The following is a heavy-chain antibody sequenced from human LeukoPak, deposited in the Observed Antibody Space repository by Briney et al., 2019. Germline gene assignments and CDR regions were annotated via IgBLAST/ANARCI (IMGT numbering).Heavy chain of an antibody. J-gene: IGHJ4*02. CDR3: ARESLRVGPYYYDSSGNDY. CDR1: GFTFSDYY. Sequence: GGSLRLSCAASGFTFSDYYMSWIRQAPGKGLEWVSYISSSGSTIYYADSVKGRFTISRDNAKNSLYLQMNSLRAEDTAVYYCARESLRVGPYYYDSSGNDYWGQGTLVTVSS. CDR2: ISSSGSTI. V-gene: IGHV3-11*04. D-gene: IGHD3-22*01.